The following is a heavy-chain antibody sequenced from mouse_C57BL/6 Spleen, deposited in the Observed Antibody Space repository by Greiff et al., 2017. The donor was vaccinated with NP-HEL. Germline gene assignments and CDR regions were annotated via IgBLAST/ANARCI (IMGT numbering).Heavy chain of an antibody. J-gene: IGHJ4*01. CDR3: ARRGWLLPMDY. CDR2: IYPGDGDT. Sequence: QVQLQQSGPELVKPGASVKISCKASGYAFSSSWMNWVKQRPGKGLEWIGRIYPGDGDTNYNGKFKGKATLTADKSSSTAYMQLSSLTSEDSAVYFCARRGWLLPMDYWGQGTSVTVSS. CDR1: GYAFSSSW. V-gene: IGHV1-82*01. D-gene: IGHD2-3*01.